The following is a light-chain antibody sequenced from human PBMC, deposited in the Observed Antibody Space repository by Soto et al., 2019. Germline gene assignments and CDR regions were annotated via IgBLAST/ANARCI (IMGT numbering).Light chain of an antibody. Sequence: QSALTQPASVSGSPGQSITISCTGTSSDIGSYHLVSWYQHQSGKAPKLIIYKVSQWPSGVSDRFSASKSGNTASLTISGLQAGDEAFFFCCSYAGGNWVYVSETGTKVTAL. CDR2: KVS. CDR1: SSDIGSYHL. J-gene: IGLJ1*01. V-gene: IGLV2-23*02. CDR3: CSYAGGNWVYV.